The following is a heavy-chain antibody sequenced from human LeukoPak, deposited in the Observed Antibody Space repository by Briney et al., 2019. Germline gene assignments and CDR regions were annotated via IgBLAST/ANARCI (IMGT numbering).Heavy chain of an antibody. CDR3: AKGGRYQTGAYFDY. D-gene: IGHD1-1*01. J-gene: IGHJ4*02. V-gene: IGHV3-30*02. CDR2: IRRDGSHK. Sequence: PGGSLRLSCAASGFAFNDFAMYWVRQAPGKGLDWVALIRRDGSHKYYAHSIKGRFTISRDNSKNTLYLQMSSLRAEDTAVYYCAKGGRYQTGAYFDYWGQGTLVTVSS. CDR1: GFAFNDFA.